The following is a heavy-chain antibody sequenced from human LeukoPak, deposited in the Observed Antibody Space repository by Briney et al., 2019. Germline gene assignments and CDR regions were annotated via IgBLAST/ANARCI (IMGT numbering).Heavy chain of an antibody. D-gene: IGHD6-13*01. CDR3: ARVKSSGIAFRGRGGSFDY. V-gene: IGHV4-31*03. CDR1: GGSISSGGYY. Sequence: SQTLSLTCTVSGGSISSGGYYWSWIRQHPGKGLEWIGYIYYSGSTYYNPSLKSRVTISVDTSKNQFSLKLSSVTAADTAVYYCARVKSSGIAFRGRGGSFDYWGQGTLVTVSS. J-gene: IGHJ4*02. CDR2: IYYSGST.